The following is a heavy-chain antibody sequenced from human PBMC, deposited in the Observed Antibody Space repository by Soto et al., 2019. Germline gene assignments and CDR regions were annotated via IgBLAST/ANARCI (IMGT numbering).Heavy chain of an antibody. D-gene: IGHD3-3*01. J-gene: IGHJ6*02. CDR3: ARGVLEWLLWPENNPGGMDV. CDR1: GYTFTSYG. Sequence: ASVKVSCKASGYTFTSYGISWVRQAPGQGLEWMGWISAYNGNTNYAQKLQGRVTMTTDTSTSTAYMELRSLRSDDTAVYYCARGVLEWLLWPENNPGGMDVWGQGTTVTVSS. CDR2: ISAYNGNT. V-gene: IGHV1-18*01.